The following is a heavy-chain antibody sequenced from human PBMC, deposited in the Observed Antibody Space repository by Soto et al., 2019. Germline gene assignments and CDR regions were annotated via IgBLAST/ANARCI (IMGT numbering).Heavy chain of an antibody. J-gene: IGHJ3*02. CDR1: GFTVSSHY. CDR2: FYMDGTT. V-gene: IGHV3-66*01. CDR3: ARDLGKVTGDI. Sequence: EVQLVESGGGLVQPGGSLRLSCAASGFTVSSHYMSWVRQAPGKGLEWVSVFYMDGTTNYADSVKGRFTISRDNSKNTIYFQMNSVRVEDTAVYYCARDLGKVTGDIWGQGTMVTVSS. D-gene: IGHD7-27*01.